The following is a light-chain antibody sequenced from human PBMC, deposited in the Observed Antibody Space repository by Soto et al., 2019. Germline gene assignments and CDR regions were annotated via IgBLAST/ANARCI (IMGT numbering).Light chain of an antibody. CDR3: SSHGRSTNFSV. Sequence: QSALTQQPSASGSPGQSITISCTGTSSDGGAYNYVSWYQQPPGKAPRLMIHEVSKRPSAVPDRFSASKSGNTASLPVSSLQAAAEAAYYSSSHGRSTNFSVFGTGTSATVL. CDR2: EVS. V-gene: IGLV2-8*01. J-gene: IGLJ1*01. CDR1: SSDGGAYNY.